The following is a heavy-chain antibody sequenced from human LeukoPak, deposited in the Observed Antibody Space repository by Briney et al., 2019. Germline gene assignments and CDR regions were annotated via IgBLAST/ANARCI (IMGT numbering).Heavy chain of an antibody. CDR3: ARRNQWQGPLDS. CDR1: AYSISSDYF. Sequence: SQTRWLTCAVSAYSISSDYFWGWIRQPPEDVLEWLGSIFYSGITYYNPSLKSRVTISVDTSKNQFSLKLSSVTAADTAVYYCARRNQWQGPLDSWGQGTPVTVSS. D-gene: IGHD6-19*01. CDR2: IFYSGIT. J-gene: IGHJ4*02. V-gene: IGHV4-38-2*01.